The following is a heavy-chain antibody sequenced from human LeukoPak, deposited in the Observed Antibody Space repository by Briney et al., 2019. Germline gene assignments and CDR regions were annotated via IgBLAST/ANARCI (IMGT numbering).Heavy chain of an antibody. CDR2: ISAYNGNT. D-gene: IGHD1-26*01. V-gene: IGHV1-18*01. Sequence: ASVKVSCKASGYTFTSYGISWVRQAPGQGLEWMGWISAYNGNTNYAQKLQGRVTMTTDTSTSTAYMELRSLRSDDTAVYYCARYLFYSGSYYGDFDYWGQGTLVTVSS. J-gene: IGHJ4*02. CDR1: GYTFTSYG. CDR3: ARYLFYSGSYYGDFDY.